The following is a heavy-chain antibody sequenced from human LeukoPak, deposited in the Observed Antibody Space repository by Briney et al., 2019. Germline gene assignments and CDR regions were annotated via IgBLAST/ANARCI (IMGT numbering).Heavy chain of an antibody. Sequence: GSLRLSCAASGFTFSSYSMNWVRHAPGKGLEWVSPISSSSSYIYYADSVKGRFTISRDNAKNSMYLQMNSLRAEDTAVYYCARDGNDFWSGSNWFDPWGQGTLVTVSS. V-gene: IGHV3-21*01. CDR1: GFTFSSYS. CDR2: ISSSSSYI. CDR3: ARDGNDFWSGSNWFDP. D-gene: IGHD3-3*01. J-gene: IGHJ5*02.